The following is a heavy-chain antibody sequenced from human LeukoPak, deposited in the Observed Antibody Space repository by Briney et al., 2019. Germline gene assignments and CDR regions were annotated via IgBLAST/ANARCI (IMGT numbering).Heavy chain of an antibody. CDR2: INHSGST. Sequence: SETLSLTCTVSGGSISSYYWSWIRQPPGKGLEWIGEINHSGSTNYNPSLKSRVTISVDTSKNQFSLKLSSVTAADTAVYYCATYSSGWPHVYWGQGTLVTVSS. CDR1: GGSISSYY. V-gene: IGHV4-34*01. J-gene: IGHJ4*02. CDR3: ATYSSGWPHVY. D-gene: IGHD6-19*01.